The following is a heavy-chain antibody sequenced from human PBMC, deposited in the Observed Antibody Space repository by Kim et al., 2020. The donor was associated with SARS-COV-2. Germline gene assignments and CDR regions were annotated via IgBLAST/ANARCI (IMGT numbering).Heavy chain of an antibody. V-gene: IGHV4-34*01. CDR1: GGSFSGYY. CDR2: INHSGST. D-gene: IGHD7-27*01. CDR3: ARGVNWGGLYYYYYGMDV. J-gene: IGHJ6*02. Sequence: SETLSLTCAVYGGSFSGYYWSWIRQPPGKGLEWIGEINHSGSTNYNPSLKSRVTISVDTSKNQFSLKLSSVTAADTAVYYCARGVNWGGLYYYYYGMDVWGQGTTVTVSS.